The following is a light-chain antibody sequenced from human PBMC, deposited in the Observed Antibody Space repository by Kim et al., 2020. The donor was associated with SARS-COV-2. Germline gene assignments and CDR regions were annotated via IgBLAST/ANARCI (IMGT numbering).Light chain of an antibody. CDR2: WAS. Sequence: ATISCKSSHGVLTSNNRNSVAWYQKKPGRPPKLIIYWASTRESGVPDRFSGSGSGTDFTLIINSLQAEDVAIYYCQQYYSLPLTFGQGTRLEIK. CDR3: QQYYSLPLT. V-gene: IGKV4-1*01. J-gene: IGKJ5*01. CDR1: HGVLTSNNRNS.